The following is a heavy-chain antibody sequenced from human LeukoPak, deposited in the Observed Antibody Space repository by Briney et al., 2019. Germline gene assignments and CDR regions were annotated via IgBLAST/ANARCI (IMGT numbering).Heavy chain of an antibody. D-gene: IGHD6-19*01. V-gene: IGHV3-30*02. J-gene: IGHJ5*02. CDR2: IRYDGSNK. Sequence: GGSLRLSCAASGFTFGSYGMHWVRQAPGKGLEWVAFIRYDGSNKYYADSVKGRFTISRDNSKNTLYLQMNSLKAEDTAVYYCPKDASGWYFGVGWFDPWGQGTLVTVSS. CDR1: GFTFGSYG. CDR3: PKDASGWYFGVGWFDP.